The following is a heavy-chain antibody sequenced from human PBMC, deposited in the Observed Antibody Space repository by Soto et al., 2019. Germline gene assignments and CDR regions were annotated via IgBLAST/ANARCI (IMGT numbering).Heavy chain of an antibody. CDR3: AKGAVAGSPTSYYYDGMDV. Sequence: QVQLLQSGAEVKKPGPSVRVSCEAFGGTFRTYAISWVRQAPGQGLEWMGEIIPIFGKVNYAQKFQGRVTITADESTTTVYMYLRRLSSEDTAVYYCAKGAVAGSPTSYYYDGMDVWGQGTTVTVS. D-gene: IGHD6-19*01. V-gene: IGHV1-69*12. CDR2: IIPIFGKV. J-gene: IGHJ6*02. CDR1: GGTFRTYA.